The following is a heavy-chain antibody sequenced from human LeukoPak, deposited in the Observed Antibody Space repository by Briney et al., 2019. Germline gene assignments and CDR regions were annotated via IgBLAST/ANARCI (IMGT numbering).Heavy chain of an antibody. J-gene: IGHJ4*02. Sequence: GRSLRLSCTASGLTFGDYTMSWVRQAPGKGLEWVGLIRSKAYGGTTEYAASVKGRFTISRDDSKSIAYLQMNSLKTEDTAVYFCTRPHDYWGQGTLVTVSS. V-gene: IGHV3-49*04. CDR1: GLTFGDYT. CDR3: TRPHDY. CDR2: IRSKAYGGTT.